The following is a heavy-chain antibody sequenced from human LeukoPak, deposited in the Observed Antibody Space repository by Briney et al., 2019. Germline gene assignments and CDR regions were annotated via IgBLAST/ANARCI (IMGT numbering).Heavy chain of an antibody. Sequence: EASVKVSCKASGGTFNSFAISWVRQAPGQGLEWVGRIIPSLGTPDYAQKFQGRVTITSDKYTGTAYIELSSLRSEDTAMYYCARMKYFDSTGYSHAEYFQHWGQGTLVIVSS. J-gene: IGHJ1*01. CDR3: ARMKYFDSTGYSHAEYFQH. D-gene: IGHD3-22*01. CDR2: IIPSLGTP. CDR1: GGTFNSFA. V-gene: IGHV1-69*04.